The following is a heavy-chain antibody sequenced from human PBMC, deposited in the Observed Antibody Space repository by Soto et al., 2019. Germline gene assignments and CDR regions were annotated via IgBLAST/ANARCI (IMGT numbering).Heavy chain of an antibody. J-gene: IGHJ4*02. Sequence: SETLSLTCVVSGGSFSGHFWSWIRQPPGKGLEWIGEINHSGSTNYNPSLKSRVTISVDTSKNQFSLRPSSVTAADTAVYYCAGWAVGIMIFGVPKDYWGQGALVTVSS. CDR1: GGSFSGHF. D-gene: IGHD3-3*01. CDR2: INHSGST. V-gene: IGHV4-34*01. CDR3: AGWAVGIMIFGVPKDY.